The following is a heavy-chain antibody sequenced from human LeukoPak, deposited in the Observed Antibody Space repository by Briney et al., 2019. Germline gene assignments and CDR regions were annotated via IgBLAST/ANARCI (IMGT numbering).Heavy chain of an antibody. V-gene: IGHV1-69*02. Sequence: SVKVSCKASGGTFSSYTISWVRQAPGQGLEWMGRIIPILGIANYAQKFQGRVTITADKSTSTAYMELSSLRSEDTAVYYCARGLCSGGSCYSSLADYWGQGTLVTVSS. CDR1: GGTFSSYT. CDR2: IIPILGIA. D-gene: IGHD2-15*01. CDR3: ARGLCSGGSCYSSLADY. J-gene: IGHJ4*02.